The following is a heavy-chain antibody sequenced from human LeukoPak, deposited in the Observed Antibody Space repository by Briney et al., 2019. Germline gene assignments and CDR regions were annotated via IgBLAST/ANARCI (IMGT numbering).Heavy chain of an antibody. CDR2: ISYGGSNK. CDR1: GFTFSSYG. J-gene: IGHJ4*02. Sequence: PGGSLRLSCAASGFTFSSYGMHWVRQAPGKGLEWVAVISYGGSNKYYADSVKGRFTISRDNSKNTLYLQMNSLRAEDTAVYYCAKSSLGYCSGGSCYFDYWGQGTPVTVSS. CDR3: AKSSLGYCSGGSCYFDY. D-gene: IGHD2-15*01. V-gene: IGHV3-30*18.